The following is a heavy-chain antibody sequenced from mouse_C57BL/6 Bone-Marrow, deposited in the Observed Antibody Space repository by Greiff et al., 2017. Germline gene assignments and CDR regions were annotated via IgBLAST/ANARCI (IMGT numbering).Heavy chain of an antibody. D-gene: IGHD3-1*01. V-gene: IGHV6-3*01. Sequence: EVKLVESGGGLVQPGGSMKLSCVASGFTFSNYWMNWVRQSPEKGLEWVAQIRLKSDNYATHYAESVKGRFTISRDDSKSSVYLQMNNLRAEDTGIYYCTGGLPYYFDYWGQGTTLTVSS. CDR2: IRLKSDNYAT. CDR1: GFTFSNYW. CDR3: TGGLPYYFDY. J-gene: IGHJ2*01.